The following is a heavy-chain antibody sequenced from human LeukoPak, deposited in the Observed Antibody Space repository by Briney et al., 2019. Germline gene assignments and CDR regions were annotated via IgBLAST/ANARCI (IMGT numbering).Heavy chain of an antibody. CDR3: ARDVVVVPAAKGTMDV. CDR2: ISGYNGNA. CDR1: GYTFTAYC. D-gene: IGHD2-2*01. V-gene: IGHV1-18*01. J-gene: IGHJ6*03. Sequence: ASVKVPYKASGYTFTAYCISGAPQAPGQGLEGMVGISGYNGNAKYAQKVQGRVTMTTDTSTSTVYMELSRLRSDDTAVYNCARDVVVVPAAKGTMDVWGKGTTVTVSS.